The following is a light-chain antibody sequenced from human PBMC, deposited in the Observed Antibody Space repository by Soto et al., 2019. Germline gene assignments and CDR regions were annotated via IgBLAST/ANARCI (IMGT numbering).Light chain of an antibody. CDR3: ATCDDSLRGPVL. V-gene: IGLV1-47*01. CDR1: SSNIGSNY. Sequence: QSVLSQAPSASGTPGQRVTISCSGSSSNIGSNYVYWYQQLPETAPKLLIYRTHQRPSGVPDRFSASTSDTSASLVISGLRSEDESADYCATCDDSLRGPVLFGGGTQLTVL. CDR2: RTH. J-gene: IGLJ2*01.